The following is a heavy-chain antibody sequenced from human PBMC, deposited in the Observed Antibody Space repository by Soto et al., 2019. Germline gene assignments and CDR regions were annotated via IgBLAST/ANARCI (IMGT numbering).Heavy chain of an antibody. V-gene: IGHV3-21*01. D-gene: IGHD4-17*01. CDR2: ISSSSSYI. CDR1: GFTFSSYS. J-gene: IGHJ4*02. CDR3: ASFERGMTTVVTAFSY. Sequence: PGGSLRLSCAASGFTFSSYSMNWVRQAPGKGLEWVSSISSSSSYIYYADSVKGRFTISRDNAKNSLYLQMNGLRAEDTAVYYCASFERGMTTVVTAFSYWGQGTLVTVSS.